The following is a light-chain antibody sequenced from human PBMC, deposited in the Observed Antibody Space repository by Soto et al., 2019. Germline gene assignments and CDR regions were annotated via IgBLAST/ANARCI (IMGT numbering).Light chain of an antibody. CDR1: SSDIGGHEY. V-gene: IGLV2-14*03. CDR3: SSYSSGSVLYV. CDR2: EVS. J-gene: IGLJ1*01. Sequence: QSALTQPASVSGSLGQSITISFTGSSSDIGGHEYVSWYQQHPGAAPKLLIFEVSRRPSGVSSRFSGSKSGNTASLTISGLQAEDQVDYYCSSYSSGSVLYVFGTGTKVTVL.